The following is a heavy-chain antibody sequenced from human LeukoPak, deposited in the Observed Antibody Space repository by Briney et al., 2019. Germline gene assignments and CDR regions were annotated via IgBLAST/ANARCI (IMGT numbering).Heavy chain of an antibody. J-gene: IGHJ4*02. CDR3: ARRGCSGSYHYYFDY. V-gene: IGHV4-59*08. CDR2: IYYSGST. CDR1: GGSISSYY. D-gene: IGHD1-26*01. Sequence: SETLSLTCTVSGGSISSYYWSWIRQPPGKGLEWIGYIYYSGSTNYNPSLKSRVTISVDTSKNQFSLKLSSVTAADTAVYYCARRGCSGSYHYYFDYWGQGTLVTVSS.